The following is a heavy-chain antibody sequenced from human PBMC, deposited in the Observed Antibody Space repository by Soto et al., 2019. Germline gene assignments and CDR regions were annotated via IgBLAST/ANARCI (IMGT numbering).Heavy chain of an antibody. CDR2: IYYSGST. D-gene: IGHD2-15*01. CDR3: ARDQGLYCSGGSCYYY. J-gene: IGHJ4*02. Sequence: QVQLQESGPGLVKPSQTLSLTCTVSGGSISSGDYYWSWIRQPPGKGLEWIGYIYYSGSTYYNPSLKSRVTISVDPSKNQFSLKLSSVTAADTAVYYCARDQGLYCSGGSCYYYWGQGTLVTVSS. V-gene: IGHV4-30-4*01. CDR1: GGSISSGDYY.